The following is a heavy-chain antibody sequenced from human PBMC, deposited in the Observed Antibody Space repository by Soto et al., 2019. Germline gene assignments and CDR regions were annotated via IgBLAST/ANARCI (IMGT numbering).Heavy chain of an antibody. CDR1: GGSISSGGDY. V-gene: IGHV4-31*03. CDR2: IYYSGST. CDR3: ASQQYYDSSGYYVVY. J-gene: IGHJ4*02. Sequence: PLSLTCTVAGGSISSGGDYWSWIRQHPGKGLEWIGYIYYSGSTYYNPSLKSRVTISVDTSKNQFSLKLSSVTAADTAMYYCASQQYYDSSGYYVVYWGQGTLVTVSS. D-gene: IGHD3-22*01.